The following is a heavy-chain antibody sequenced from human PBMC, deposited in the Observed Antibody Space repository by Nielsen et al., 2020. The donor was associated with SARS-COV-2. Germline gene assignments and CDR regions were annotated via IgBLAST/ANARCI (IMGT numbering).Heavy chain of an antibody. CDR3: ARGRWEEYFDY. J-gene: IGHJ4*02. V-gene: IGHV4-59*13. Sequence: SETLSLTCSVSGGSISGYYWSWIRQPPGKGLEWIAYVYASGSINYNPSLQSRVTISSDTSKNEFSLRLTSVTAADTAVYYCARGRWEEYFDYWGQGTLVTVSS. D-gene: IGHD1-26*01. CDR1: GGSISGYY. CDR2: VYASGSI.